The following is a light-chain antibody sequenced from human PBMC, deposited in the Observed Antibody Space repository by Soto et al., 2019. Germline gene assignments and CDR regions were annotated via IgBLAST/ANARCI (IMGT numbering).Light chain of an antibody. CDR2: GAS. V-gene: IGKV1-5*01. Sequence: GDIVTIACRASQNISPWLAWYQQKPGKAPKLLIYGASSLEGGVPSRFSGSGSGTDFTLTISSLQPDDFATYYCQQYSSFSTFGQGTKVDIK. CDR3: QQYSSFST. J-gene: IGKJ1*01. CDR1: QNISPW.